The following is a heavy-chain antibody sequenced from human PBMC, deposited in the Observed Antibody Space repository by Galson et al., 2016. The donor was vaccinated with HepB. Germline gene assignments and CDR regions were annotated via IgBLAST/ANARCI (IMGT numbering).Heavy chain of an antibody. J-gene: IGHJ4*02. Sequence: QSGAEVKKPGESLRISCQGSGYSFTSYWITWMRQLPGKGLEWMGRIYPSDSYTNYRPSFQGRVTISAEKSISTAYLQLSSLRASDTAIYYCATIPSKGTPTGFPYYWGQGTLVTVSS. CDR3: ATIPSKGTPTGFPYY. CDR2: IYPSDSYT. D-gene: IGHD2-8*02. CDR1: GYSFTSYW. V-gene: IGHV5-10-1*01.